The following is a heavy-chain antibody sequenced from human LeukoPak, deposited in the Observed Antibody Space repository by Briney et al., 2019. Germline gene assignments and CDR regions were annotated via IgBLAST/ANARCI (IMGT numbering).Heavy chain of an antibody. D-gene: IGHD5/OR15-5a*01. J-gene: IGHJ4*02. CDR1: GFTFSSYW. CDR2: IASDGSST. Sequence: PGGSLRLSCAASGFTFSSYWMNWVRQAPGKGLVWVSRIASDGSSTTYADSVKGRFSISRDNAKNTLYLQMNSLKTEDTAVYYCTTGQSVWGQGTLVTVSS. V-gene: IGHV3-74*01. CDR3: TTGQSV.